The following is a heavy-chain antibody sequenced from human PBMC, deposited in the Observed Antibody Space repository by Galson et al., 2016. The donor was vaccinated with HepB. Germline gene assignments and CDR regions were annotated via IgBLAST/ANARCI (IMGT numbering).Heavy chain of an antibody. J-gene: IGHJ4*02. Sequence: LRLSCAASGFTFSSYGMHWVRQAPGKGLEWVACIWYDGSNKYYANSVKGRFTISRDNSKKTLYLQMNSLRAEDTAVYYCAKDGRIYCSSASCHDHFHYWGQGTLVTVSS. CDR1: GFTFSSYG. CDR3: AKDGRIYCSSASCHDHFHY. D-gene: IGHD2-2*01. V-gene: IGHV3-30*02. CDR2: IWYDGSNK.